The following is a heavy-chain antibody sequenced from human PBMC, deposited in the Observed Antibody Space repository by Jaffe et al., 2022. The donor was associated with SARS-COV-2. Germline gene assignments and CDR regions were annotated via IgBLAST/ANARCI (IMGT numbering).Heavy chain of an antibody. Sequence: EVQLVESGGGLIQPGGSLRLSCAASGFTVSGNYMSWVRQAPGQGLEWVSIIYDTGYTYYADSAKGRFTISRDNSKNTLSLQMSSLRAEDTAVYYCARGVRVGSGDYFPYYFDSWGQGTLVTVSS. J-gene: IGHJ4*02. V-gene: IGHV3-53*01. CDR2: IYDTGYT. D-gene: IGHD3-10*01. CDR3: ARGVRVGSGDYFPYYFDS. CDR1: GFTVSGNY.